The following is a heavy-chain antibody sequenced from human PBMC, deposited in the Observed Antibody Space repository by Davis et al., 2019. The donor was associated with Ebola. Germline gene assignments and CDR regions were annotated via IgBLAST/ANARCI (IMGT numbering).Heavy chain of an antibody. CDR1: VITFSSYA. Sequence: GGSLRLSCTDSVITFSSYAMTWVRQAPGKGLEWVSAISGSGGSTYYADSVKGRFTISRDNSKNTLYLQMNSLRAEDTAVYYCAKVGGQQLVRDYWGQGTLVTVSS. D-gene: IGHD6-13*01. V-gene: IGHV3-23*01. CDR3: AKVGGQQLVRDY. CDR2: ISGSGGST. J-gene: IGHJ4*02.